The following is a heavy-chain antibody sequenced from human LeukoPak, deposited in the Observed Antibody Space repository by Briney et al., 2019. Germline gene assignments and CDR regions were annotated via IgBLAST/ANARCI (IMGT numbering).Heavy chain of an antibody. V-gene: IGHV3-30-3*01. CDR2: ISYDGSNK. Sequence: PGGSLRLSCAASGFTFSSYAMHWVRQAPGKGLEWVAVISYDGSNKYYADSVKGRFTISRDNSKNTLYLQMNSLRAEDTAVYYCARTSLYCSSTSCYYFDYWGQGTLVTVSS. D-gene: IGHD2-2*01. J-gene: IGHJ4*02. CDR3: ARTSLYCSSTSCYYFDY. CDR1: GFTFSSYA.